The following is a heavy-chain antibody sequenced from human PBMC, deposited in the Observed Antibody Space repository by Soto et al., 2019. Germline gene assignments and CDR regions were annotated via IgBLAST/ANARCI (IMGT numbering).Heavy chain of an antibody. CDR3: ARSVDI. V-gene: IGHV1-8*01. J-gene: IGHJ3*02. CDR2: MNPNSGNT. Sequence: ASVKVSCKASGYTFTSYDINWVRQATGQGLEWMGWMNPNSGNTGYSQKFQGRVTITRDTSTSTADMELRSLRSDDTAVYYCARSVDIWGQGTMVTVSS. D-gene: IGHD4-17*01. CDR1: GYTFTSYD.